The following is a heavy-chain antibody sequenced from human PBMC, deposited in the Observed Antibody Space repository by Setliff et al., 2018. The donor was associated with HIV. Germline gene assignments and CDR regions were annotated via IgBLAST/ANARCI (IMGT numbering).Heavy chain of an antibody. CDR3: ARALSEGGYSYGYYYYYGMDV. CDR2: TPYSGST. J-gene: IGHJ6*02. CDR1: GGPSTNHY. Sequence: SETLSLTCAVYGGPSTNHYWNWIRQPPGRGLEWIGTTPYSGSTNYNPSLKSRVTISVDTSKNQFSLKLSSVTAADTAVYYCARALSEGGYSYGYYYYYGMDVWGQGTTVTVSS. V-gene: IGHV4-59*11. D-gene: IGHD5-18*01.